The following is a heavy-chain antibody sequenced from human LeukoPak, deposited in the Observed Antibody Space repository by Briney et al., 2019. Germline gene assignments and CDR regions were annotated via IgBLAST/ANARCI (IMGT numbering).Heavy chain of an antibody. CDR2: ISGSGST. CDR3: ARGPYSYDSSGAFDI. J-gene: IGHJ3*02. D-gene: IGHD3-22*01. V-gene: IGHV4-61*02. Sequence: SETLSLTCTVAGGSISSSSYYWGWIRQPAGKGLEWIGRISGSGSTNYNPSLKSRVTISVDTSKNQFSLKLSSVTAADTAVYFCARGPYSYDSSGAFDIWGQGTMVTVSS. CDR1: GGSISSSSYY.